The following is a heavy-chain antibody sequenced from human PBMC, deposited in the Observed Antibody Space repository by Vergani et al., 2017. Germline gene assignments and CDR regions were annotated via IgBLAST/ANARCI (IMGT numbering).Heavy chain of an antibody. Sequence: EVQLVESGGGLVQPGGSLRLSCAASGFTFSSYEMNWVRQAPGKGLEWVSYISSSGSTIYYADSVKGRFTISRDNAKNSLYLQMNSLRAEDTAVYYCARDVLRFLEWLSDYWGQGTLVTVSS. CDR3: ARDVLRFLEWLSDY. J-gene: IGHJ4*02. V-gene: IGHV3-48*03. CDR1: GFTFSSYE. CDR2: ISSSGSTI. D-gene: IGHD3-3*01.